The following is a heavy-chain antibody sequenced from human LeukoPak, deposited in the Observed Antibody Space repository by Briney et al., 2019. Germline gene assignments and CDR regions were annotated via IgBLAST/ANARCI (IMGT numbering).Heavy chain of an antibody. CDR1: GGYIGSYY. CDR2: IYYRGIT. J-gene: IGHJ6*04. V-gene: IGHV4-59*01. CDR3: ARTMVRGVVPSVYGMDF. Sequence: SETLSLTCTVSGGYIGSYYWSWIRQPPGKGLEWIAYIYYRGITNYNPSLKSRLTISLDTSRNQFSLKLSSVTAADTAVYYCARTMVRGVVPSVYGMDFWGKGTTVTVSS. D-gene: IGHD3-10*01.